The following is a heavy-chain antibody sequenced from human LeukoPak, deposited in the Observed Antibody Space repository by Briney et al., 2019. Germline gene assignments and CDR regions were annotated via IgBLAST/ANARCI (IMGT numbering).Heavy chain of an antibody. J-gene: IGHJ4*02. CDR3: ARGRMGSMITFGGVIVIVGYFDY. CDR2: MNPNSGNT. Sequence: GASVKVSCKASGYTFTSYDINWVRQAPGQGLEWMGWMNPNSGNTGYAQKFQGRVTMTRNTSISTAYMELSSLRSEDTAVYYCARGRMGSMITFGGVIVIVGYFDYWGQGTLVTVSS. D-gene: IGHD3-16*02. V-gene: IGHV1-8*01. CDR1: GYTFTSYD.